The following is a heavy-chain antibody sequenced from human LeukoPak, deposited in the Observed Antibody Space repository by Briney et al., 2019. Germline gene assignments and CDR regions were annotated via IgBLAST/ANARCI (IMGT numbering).Heavy chain of an antibody. CDR3: AREEGDGYETDY. Sequence: ASVKVSCKASGGTFSSYAISWVRQAPGQGLEWMGRIIPILGIANYARKFQGRVTITADKSTSTAYMELSSLRSEDTAVYYCAREEGDGYETDYWGQGTLVTVSS. J-gene: IGHJ4*02. CDR1: GGTFSSYA. CDR2: IIPILGIA. V-gene: IGHV1-69*04. D-gene: IGHD5-12*01.